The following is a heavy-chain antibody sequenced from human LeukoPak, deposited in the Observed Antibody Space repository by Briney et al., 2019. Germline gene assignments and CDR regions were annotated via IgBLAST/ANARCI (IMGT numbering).Heavy chain of an antibody. CDR3: ARFVAAAGDY. J-gene: IGHJ4*02. Sequence: PSQTLSLTCTVTGGSISSYYWSWLRQPAGKGLEWIGYIYYSGSTNYNPSLKSRVTISVDTSKNQFSLKLSSVTAADTAVYYCARFVAAAGDYWGQGTLVTVSS. D-gene: IGHD6-13*01. V-gene: IGHV4-59*01. CDR1: GGSISSYY. CDR2: IYYSGST.